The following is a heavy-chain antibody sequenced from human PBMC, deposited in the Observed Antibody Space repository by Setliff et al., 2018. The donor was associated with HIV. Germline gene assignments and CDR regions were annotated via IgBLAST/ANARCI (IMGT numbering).Heavy chain of an antibody. CDR2: IYTSGST. D-gene: IGHD3-16*01. J-gene: IGHJ6*03. V-gene: IGHV4-61*02. CDR1: GGSISSGTYY. Sequence: SETLSLTCSVSGGSISSGTYYWSWIRQPAGKGLEWIGRIYTSGSTNYNPSLKSRVTISVDTSRNQFSLKLSSVTAADTAKYYCVRINYATWKGWGSSVGLDITYSYAYYMDVWGNGTTVTVSS. CDR3: VRINYATWKGWGSSVGLDITYSYAYYMDV.